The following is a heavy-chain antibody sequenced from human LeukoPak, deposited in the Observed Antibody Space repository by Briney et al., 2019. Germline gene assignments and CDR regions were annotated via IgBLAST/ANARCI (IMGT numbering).Heavy chain of an antibody. Sequence: ASVKVSCKASGYTFSNYGIMWVRQAPGQGVEWMGGISAWTGKTKYIAKYQGRVSWTTDPSTNTAYMEMRRLTPDDTAVYYCARDEGEWESRNYWGQGTQIIVSS. V-gene: IGHV1-18*01. CDR1: GYTFSNYG. CDR3: ARDEGEWESRNY. J-gene: IGHJ4*02. D-gene: IGHD1-26*01. CDR2: ISAWTGKT.